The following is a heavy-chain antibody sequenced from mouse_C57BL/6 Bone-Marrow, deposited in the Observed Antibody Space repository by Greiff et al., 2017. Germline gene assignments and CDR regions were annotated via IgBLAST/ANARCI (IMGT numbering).Heavy chain of an antibody. CDR2: IDPSDSFT. D-gene: IGHD2-4*01. V-gene: IGHV1-50*01. J-gene: IGHJ3*01. CDR1: GYTFTSYW. Sequence: QVQLQQPGAELVKPGASVKLSCKASGYTFTSYWMPWVKQRPGQGLEWIGEIDPSDSFTNYNQKFKGKATLTVDTSSSTAYMQLSSLTSEDSAVYYWARSDDYDGFAYWGQGTLVTVSA. CDR3: ARSDDYDGFAY.